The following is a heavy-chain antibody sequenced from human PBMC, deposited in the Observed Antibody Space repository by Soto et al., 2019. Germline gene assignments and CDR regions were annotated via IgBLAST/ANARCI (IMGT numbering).Heavy chain of an antibody. J-gene: IGHJ6*02. CDR3: VTRGYCFSAGCLADYYAVDV. CDR1: GGSXSSYY. Sequence: SETLSLTCTVSGGSXSSYYWSWIRQPPGKGLEWIGYIYYSGSTNYNPSLKSRVTISVDTSKNQFSLKLSSVTAADTAVYYCVTRGYCFSAGCLADYYAVDVWGQGTTVTVSS. D-gene: IGHD2-2*01. CDR2: IYYSGST. V-gene: IGHV4-59*01.